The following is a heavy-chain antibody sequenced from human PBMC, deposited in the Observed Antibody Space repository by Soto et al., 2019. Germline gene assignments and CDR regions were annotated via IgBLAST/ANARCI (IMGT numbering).Heavy chain of an antibody. Sequence: QVQLQESGPGLVKPSQTLSLTCSVSGDSISSGGYYWSWIRQHPGKGLEWIGYIYYSGGAYYNLSLKMRVIISVDPSKNQFSLKLSSVSAADTAVYYCARTPDSGRNWFDPWGQGTQVTVSS. CDR3: ARTPDSGRNWFDP. CDR1: GDSISSGGYY. V-gene: IGHV4-31*03. CDR2: IYYSGGA. J-gene: IGHJ5*02. D-gene: IGHD6-19*01.